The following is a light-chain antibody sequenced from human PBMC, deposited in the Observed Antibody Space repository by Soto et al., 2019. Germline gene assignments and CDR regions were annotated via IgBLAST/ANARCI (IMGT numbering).Light chain of an antibody. V-gene: IGKV1-27*01. J-gene: IGKJ3*01. Sequence: DIQMTQSPSSLSASVGDRVTITCRASQGISNYLAWYQQKPGKVPKLLIYAASTLQSGVPSRFIGRGSGTDFTLTISSRQPEDVATYYCQKYNSALFTFGPGTKVDIK. CDR3: QKYNSALFT. CDR1: QGISNY. CDR2: AAS.